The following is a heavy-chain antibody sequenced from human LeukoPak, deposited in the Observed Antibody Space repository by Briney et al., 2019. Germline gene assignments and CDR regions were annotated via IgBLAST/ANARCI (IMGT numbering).Heavy chain of an antibody. Sequence: GGSLRLSCAASGFTFDGYAMHWVRQAPGKGLEWVSLISGDGGSTYYADFVKGRFTISRDNSKNSLYLQMSSLRTEDTALYYCARDTLSGRYWATRTNFDYWGQGTLVTVSS. CDR1: GFTFDGYA. V-gene: IGHV3-43*02. D-gene: IGHD1-26*01. CDR2: ISGDGGST. J-gene: IGHJ4*02. CDR3: ARDTLSGRYWATRTNFDY.